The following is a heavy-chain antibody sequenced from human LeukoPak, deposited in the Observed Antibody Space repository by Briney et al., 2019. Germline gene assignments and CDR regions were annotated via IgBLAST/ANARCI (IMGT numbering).Heavy chain of an antibody. CDR2: IKSRDAGGTT. CDR3: ATDLIVGASAVDY. D-gene: IGHD1-26*01. CDR1: AFTFSQAW. J-gene: IGHJ4*02. Sequence: PPVSLTLSCAAYAFTFSQAWMEWVRQAPGPGLEWVSRIKSRDAGGTTGYAPPLKGRFTISRDNSTSTLYLQMSRLETEDTGVYYCATDLIVGASAVDYWGRGTLVTVSS. V-gene: IGHV3-15*01.